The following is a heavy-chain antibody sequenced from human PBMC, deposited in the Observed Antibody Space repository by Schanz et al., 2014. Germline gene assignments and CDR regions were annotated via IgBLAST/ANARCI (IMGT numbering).Heavy chain of an antibody. D-gene: IGHD6-13*01. CDR2: ISFDGRNT. Sequence: QVQLVESGGGVVQPGRSLRLSCAASGITLSGYGLHWVRQAPGKGLEWVGFISFDGRNTGYAHSVKGRFTISRDNLKNTVYLQMNSLRAGDTAVYYCARLDSSSWYPRYWGQGTLXTVSS. V-gene: IGHV3-30*03. CDR1: GITLSGYG. J-gene: IGHJ4*02. CDR3: ARLDSSSWYPRY.